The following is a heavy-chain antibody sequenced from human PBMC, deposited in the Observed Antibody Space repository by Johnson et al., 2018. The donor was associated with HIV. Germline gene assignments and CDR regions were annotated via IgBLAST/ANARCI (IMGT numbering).Heavy chain of an antibody. J-gene: IGHJ3*02. Sequence: QVQLVESGGGLVKPGGSLRLSCAASGFTFSDYYMSWIRQAPGKGLEWVSYISSSGSTIYYADSVKGRFTISRDNATNSLYLQMNSLRAEDTAVYYCARDHIRGYDSPNDAFDIWGQGTMVTVSS. CDR1: GFTFSDYY. CDR3: ARDHIRGYDSPNDAFDI. CDR2: ISSSGSTI. D-gene: IGHD3-22*01. V-gene: IGHV3-11*04.